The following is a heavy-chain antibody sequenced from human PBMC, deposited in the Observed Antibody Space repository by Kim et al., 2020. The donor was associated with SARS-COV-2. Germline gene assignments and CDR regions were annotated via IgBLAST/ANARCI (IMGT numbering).Heavy chain of an antibody. D-gene: IGHD3-22*01. J-gene: IGHJ3*02. V-gene: IGHV3-53*03. CDR3: ARKKYYYDSSGYYAFDI. Sequence: QGRFTISRDKSKNTLYLQMNSLRAEDTAVYYCARKKYYYDSSGYYAFDILGQGTMVTVSS.